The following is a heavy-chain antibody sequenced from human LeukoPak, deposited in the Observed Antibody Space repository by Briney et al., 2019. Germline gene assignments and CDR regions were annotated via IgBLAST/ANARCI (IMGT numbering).Heavy chain of an antibody. CDR1: GGSISSHY. CDR2: IYTSGST. CDR3: ARDYYDSSGYFPGY. Sequence: SETLSLTCTVSGGSISSHYWSWIRQPAGKGLEWIGRIYTSGSTNYNPSLKSRVTMSVDTSKNQFSLKLSSVTAADTAVYYCARDYYDSSGYFPGYWGQGTLVTASS. J-gene: IGHJ4*02. D-gene: IGHD3-22*01. V-gene: IGHV4-4*07.